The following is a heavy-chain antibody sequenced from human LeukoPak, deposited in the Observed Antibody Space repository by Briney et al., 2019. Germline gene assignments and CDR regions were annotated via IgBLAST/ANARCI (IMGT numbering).Heavy chain of an antibody. CDR3: ARLYLSSSWSYYFDT. CDR1: GGSISTNICY. J-gene: IGHJ4*02. CDR2: IYDSETT. V-gene: IGHV4-39*01. Sequence: SETLSRTCTVSGGSISTNICYWGCIRQPPGKGLEWIGNIYDSETTYYNPSLKSRVAISVDTSNNQFPLKLSSVTAADTAVYYCARLYLSSSWSYYFDTWGPGNLFTVSS. D-gene: IGHD6-13*01.